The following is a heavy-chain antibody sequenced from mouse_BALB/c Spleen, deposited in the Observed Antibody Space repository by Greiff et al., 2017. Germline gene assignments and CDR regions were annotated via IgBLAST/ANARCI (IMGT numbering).Heavy chain of an antibody. V-gene: IGHV5-17*02. CDR2: ISSGSSTI. D-gene: IGHD4-1*01. Sequence: EVMLVESGGGLVQPGGSRKLSCAASGFTFSSFGMHWVRQAPEKGLEWVAYISSGSSTIYYADTVKGRFTISRDNPKNTLFLQMTSLRSEDTAMYYCASWDLDYWGQGTTLTVSS. CDR3: ASWDLDY. J-gene: IGHJ2*01. CDR1: GFTFSSFG.